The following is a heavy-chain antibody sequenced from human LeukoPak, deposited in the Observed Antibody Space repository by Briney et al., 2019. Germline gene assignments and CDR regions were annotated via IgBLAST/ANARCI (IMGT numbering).Heavy chain of an antibody. V-gene: IGHV3-30*02. J-gene: IGHJ4*02. CDR2: VQYDGSNI. D-gene: IGHD2-2*01. CDR3: GTHCSRTSCHRDY. CDR1: GFTFSSYG. Sequence: SGGSLRLSCAASGFTFSSYGMHWVRQAPGKGLESVAFVQYDGSNIYYSDSVKGRFTISRDNSKNTLYLQMNSLRVEDTAVYYCGTHCSRTSCHRDYWGQGTLVTVSS.